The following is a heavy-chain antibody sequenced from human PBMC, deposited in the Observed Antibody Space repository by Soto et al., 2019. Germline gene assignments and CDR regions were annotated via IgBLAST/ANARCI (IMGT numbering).Heavy chain of an antibody. CDR1: GGTFSSYA. CDR2: IIPIFGTA. CDR3: ASRRGAIAARPARGYYFDY. D-gene: IGHD6-6*01. Sequence: QVQLVQSGAEVKKPGSSVKVSCKASGGTFSSYAISWVRQAPGQGLEWMGGIIPIFGTANYAQKFRGRVTITADESTSTAYMEMSSLRSEDTAVYYCASRRGAIAARPARGYYFDYWGQGTLVTVSS. V-gene: IGHV1-69*01. J-gene: IGHJ4*02.